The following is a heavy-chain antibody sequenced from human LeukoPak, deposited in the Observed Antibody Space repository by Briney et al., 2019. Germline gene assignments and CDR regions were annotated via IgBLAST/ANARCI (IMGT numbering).Heavy chain of an antibody. J-gene: IGHJ4*02. Sequence: PGGSLRLSCAASGFTFSSYEMNWVRQAPGKGLEWVSYISSSGSTIYYADSVKGRFTISRDNSKNTLCLQMNSLRAEDTAVYYCAKRSAESSGYFDYWGQGTLVTVSS. D-gene: IGHD6-19*01. V-gene: IGHV3-48*03. CDR3: AKRSAESSGYFDY. CDR2: ISSSGSTI. CDR1: GFTFSSYE.